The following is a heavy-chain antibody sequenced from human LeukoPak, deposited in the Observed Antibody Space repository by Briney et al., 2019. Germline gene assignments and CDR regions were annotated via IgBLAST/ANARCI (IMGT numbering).Heavy chain of an antibody. CDR3: ASALSGSYFDYFDY. J-gene: IGHJ4*02. CDR2: ISAYNGNT. D-gene: IGHD1-26*01. CDR1: GYTFTGYA. Sequence: ASVEVSCKASGYTFTGYAISWVRQAPGQGLEWMGWISAYNGNTNYAQKLQDRVTMTTDTSTSTAYMELRSLRSDDTAVYYCASALSGSYFDYFDYWGQGTLVHVSS. V-gene: IGHV1-18*01.